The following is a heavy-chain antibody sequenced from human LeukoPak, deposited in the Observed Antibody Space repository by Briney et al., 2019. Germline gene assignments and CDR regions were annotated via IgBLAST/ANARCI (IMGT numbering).Heavy chain of an antibody. CDR1: GFTFSTFW. D-gene: IGHD4-23*01. J-gene: IGHJ4*02. Sequence: GGSLRLSCAASGFTFSTFWMHWVRQAPGKGLVWASRISSDGSSTAYADSVKGRFTVSRDNVKNTLYLQMSSLRVEDTAVYYCARDGDSTVDFDYWGQGILVTVSS. V-gene: IGHV3-74*01. CDR3: ARDGDSTVDFDY. CDR2: ISSDGSST.